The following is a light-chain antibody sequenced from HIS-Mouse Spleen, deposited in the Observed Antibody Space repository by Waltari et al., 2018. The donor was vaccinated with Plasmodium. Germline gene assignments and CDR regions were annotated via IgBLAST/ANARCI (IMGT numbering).Light chain of an antibody. CDR1: QSVSSSY. J-gene: IGKJ2*01. Sequence: QSVSSSYLAWYQQKPSQAPRLLIYGASSRATGIPDRFSGSGSGTDFTLTISRLEPEDFAVYYCQQYGSSPYTFGKGTKLEIK. CDR3: QQYGSSPYT. V-gene: IGKV3-20*01. CDR2: GAS.